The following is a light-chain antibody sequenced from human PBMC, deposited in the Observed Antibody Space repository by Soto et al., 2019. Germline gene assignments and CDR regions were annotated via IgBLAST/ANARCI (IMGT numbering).Light chain of an antibody. CDR3: QQRDNWPWT. CDR1: QSVRSN. V-gene: IGKV3-11*01. CDR2: DVS. Sequence: EIVLTQSPATLSLSPGERATLSYRASQSVRSNLAWYQHKPGQAPRLLIYDVSNRATGIPGRFSGSGFGTDFTLTISNVEPEEFAVYDCQQRDNWPWTFGQVAKVEIK. J-gene: IGKJ1*01.